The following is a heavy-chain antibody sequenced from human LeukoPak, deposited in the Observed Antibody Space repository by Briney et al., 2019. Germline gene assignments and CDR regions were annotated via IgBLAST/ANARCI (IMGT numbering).Heavy chain of an antibody. D-gene: IGHD3-22*01. J-gene: IGHJ4*02. CDR2: IQQDGSEK. Sequence: PGGSLRLSCVASGFTFSNYWMSWVRQAPGKGLEWVANIQQDGSEKYYVDSVKGRFTISRDNAKNSLYLQMNSLRAEDTAVYYCARGQFRFSSYDSSGFDYWGQGTLVTVSS. CDR3: ARGQFRFSSYDSSGFDY. CDR1: GFTFSNYW. V-gene: IGHV3-7*01.